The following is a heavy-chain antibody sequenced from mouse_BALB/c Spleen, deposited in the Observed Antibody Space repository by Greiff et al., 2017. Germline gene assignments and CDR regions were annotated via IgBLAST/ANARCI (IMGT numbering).Heavy chain of an antibody. CDR2: ISSGSSTI. CDR1: GFTFSSFG. CDR3: ARPLLNAMDY. J-gene: IGHJ4*01. V-gene: IGHV5-17*02. D-gene: IGHD2-1*01. Sequence: EVKLMESGGGLVQPGGSRKLSCAASGFTFSSFGMHWVRQAPEKGLEWVAYISSGSSTIYYADTVKGRFTISRDNPKNTLFLQMTSLRSEDTAMYYCARPLLNAMDYWGQGTSVTVSS.